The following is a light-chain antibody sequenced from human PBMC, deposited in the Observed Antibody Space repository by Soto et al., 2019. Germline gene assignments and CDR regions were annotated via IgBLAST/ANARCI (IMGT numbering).Light chain of an antibody. CDR2: GAS. CDR3: QQYNNWRT. V-gene: IGKV3-15*01. Sequence: ETVMTQSPATLSVSPGERATLSCRASQSVTTNLAWYQQKPGQAPRLLIYGASTRATGIPARFSGSGSGTEFTLTISSLQSEDFAVYYCQQYNNWRTFGQGTTREIK. CDR1: QSVTTN. J-gene: IGKJ2*01.